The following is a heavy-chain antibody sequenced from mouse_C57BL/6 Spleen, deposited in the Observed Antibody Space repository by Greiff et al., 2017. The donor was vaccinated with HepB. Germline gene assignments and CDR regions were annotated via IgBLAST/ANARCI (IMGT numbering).Heavy chain of an antibody. V-gene: IGHV3-1*01. Sequence: EVKLVESGPGMVKPSQSLSLTCTVTGYSITSGYDWHWIRHFPGNKLEWMGYISYSGSTNYNPSLKSRISINHDPSKNHFFLKLHSVTTEDTATYYCARGYDYDGAMDYWGQGTSVTVSS. D-gene: IGHD2-4*01. CDR2: ISYSGST. J-gene: IGHJ4*01. CDR3: ARGYDYDGAMDY. CDR1: GYSITSGYD.